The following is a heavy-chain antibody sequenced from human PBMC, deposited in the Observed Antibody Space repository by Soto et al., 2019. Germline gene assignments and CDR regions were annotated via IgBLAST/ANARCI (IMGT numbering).Heavy chain of an antibody. Sequence: PGGSLRLSCEASGFTFSSYEVNWVRQAPGKGLEWVSYISSSGNTVYYADSVKGRFTISRDNAKNSLYLQMNSLRVEDTAVYYCASRNTGGFDYWGQGTPVTVSS. J-gene: IGHJ4*02. CDR1: GFTFSSYE. CDR2: ISSSGNTV. V-gene: IGHV3-48*03. D-gene: IGHD2-2*02. CDR3: ASRNTGGFDY.